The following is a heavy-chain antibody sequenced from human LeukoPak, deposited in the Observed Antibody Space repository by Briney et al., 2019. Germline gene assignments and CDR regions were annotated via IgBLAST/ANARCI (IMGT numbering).Heavy chain of an antibody. Sequence: GGSLRLSCAASGFTFSNYAMSWVRQAPGKGLEWVSAISGSGGTTYYADSVKGRFTISRDNSKNTLYLQMNSLRAEDTAVYYCAKRLRYCSGGNCYYYYYGMDVWGQGTTVTASS. J-gene: IGHJ6*02. CDR2: ISGSGGTT. CDR1: GFTFSNYA. CDR3: AKRLRYCSGGNCYYYYYGMDV. V-gene: IGHV3-23*01. D-gene: IGHD2-15*01.